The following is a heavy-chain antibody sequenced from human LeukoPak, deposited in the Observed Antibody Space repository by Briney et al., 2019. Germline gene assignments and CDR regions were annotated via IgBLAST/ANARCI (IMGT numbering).Heavy chain of an antibody. CDR2: INPNSGGT. CDR1: GYTFTGYY. V-gene: IGHV1-2*02. CDR3: ARDVIAAAGGPYYYYGMDV. Sequence: ASVKVSCKAPGYTFTGYYMHWVRQAPGQGLEWMGWINPNSGGTNYAQKFQGRVTMTRDTSISTAYMELSRLRSDDTAVYYCARDVIAAAGGPYYYYGMDVWGQGTTVTVSS. J-gene: IGHJ6*02. D-gene: IGHD6-13*01.